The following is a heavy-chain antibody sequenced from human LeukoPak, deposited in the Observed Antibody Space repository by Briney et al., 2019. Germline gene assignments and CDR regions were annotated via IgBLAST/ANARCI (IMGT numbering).Heavy chain of an antibody. V-gene: IGHV3-21*01. CDR3: ARDWSYGFNY. CDR1: EFTFSSYA. D-gene: IGHD5-18*01. CDR2: ISGSSTYT. J-gene: IGHJ4*02. Sequence: KPGGSLKLSCAASEFTFSSYAMNWVRQAPGKGLEWVSSISGSSTYTYHAESVKGRFTISRDNAKNSLYLQMNSLRAEDTAVYYCARDWSYGFNYWGQGTLVTVSS.